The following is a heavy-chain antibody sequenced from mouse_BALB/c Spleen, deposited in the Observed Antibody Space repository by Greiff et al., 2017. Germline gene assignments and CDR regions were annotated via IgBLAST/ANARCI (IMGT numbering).Heavy chain of an antibody. V-gene: IGHV1S34*01. J-gene: IGHJ4*01. CDR1: GYSFTGYY. CDR2: ISCYNGAT. Sequence: LVKTGASVKISCKASGYSFTGYYMHWVKQSHGKSLEWIGYISCYNGATSYNQKFKGKATFTVDTSSSTAYMQFNSLTSEDSAVYYCASGDSHYYAMDYWGQGTSVTVSS. CDR3: ASGDSHYYAMDY.